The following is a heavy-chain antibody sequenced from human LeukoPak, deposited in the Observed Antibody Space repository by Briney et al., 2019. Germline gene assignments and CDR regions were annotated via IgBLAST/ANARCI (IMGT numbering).Heavy chain of an antibody. CDR3: ARLPRGSGNYYLDY. CDR1: GYSFTTYW. Sequence: GESLKIFCKASGYSFTTYWIGWVRQMPGKGLEWMGIIYPGDSDTRYSPSFQGQVTISADKSISTAYLQWSSLKASDTAVYYCARLPRGSGNYYLDYWGREPWSPSPQ. D-gene: IGHD3-10*01. CDR2: IYPGDSDT. V-gene: IGHV5-51*01. J-gene: IGHJ4*02.